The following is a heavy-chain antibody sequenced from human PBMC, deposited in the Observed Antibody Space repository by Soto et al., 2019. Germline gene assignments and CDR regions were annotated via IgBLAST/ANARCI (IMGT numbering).Heavy chain of an antibody. J-gene: IGHJ3*02. CDR1: GGSISSSSYY. V-gene: IGHV4-39*01. CDR3: ARWEARSSVTTGGDAFDI. D-gene: IGHD4-17*01. CDR2: IYYSGST. Sequence: QLQLQESGPGLVKPSETLSLTCTVSGGSISSSSYYWGWIRQPPGKGLEWIGSIYYSGSTYYNPSLKSRVTISVDTSKNQFSLKLSSVTAADTAVYYCARWEARSSVTTGGDAFDIWGQGTMVTVSS.